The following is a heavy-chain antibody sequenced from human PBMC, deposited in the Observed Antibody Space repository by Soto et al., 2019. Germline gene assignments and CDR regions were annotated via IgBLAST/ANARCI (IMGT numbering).Heavy chain of an antibody. V-gene: IGHV4-59*01. Sequence: PSETLSLTCSVSGGSIRTYYWSWIRQSPGKTMEWIGNTYYGGSTNYNPSLESRATISVDMSKNQFSLKLTSVTAAGTAVYSCARSGRYYGSGSYPPFDYWGQGILVTVSS. D-gene: IGHD3-10*01. CDR1: GGSIRTYY. J-gene: IGHJ4*02. CDR3: ARSGRYYGSGSYPPFDY. CDR2: TYYGGST.